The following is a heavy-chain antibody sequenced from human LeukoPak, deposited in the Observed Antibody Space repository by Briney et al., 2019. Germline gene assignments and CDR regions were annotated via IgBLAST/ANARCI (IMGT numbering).Heavy chain of an antibody. J-gene: IGHJ5*02. V-gene: IGHV3-21*01. Sequence: GGSLRLSCAASGFTFSSYSMNWVRQAPGKGLEWVSSISSSSSYIYYADSVKGRFTISRDNAKNSLYLQMNSLRAEDTAVYYCARDQQQWLVPWFDPWGQGTLVTVSS. CDR2: ISSSSSYI. CDR1: GFTFSSYS. D-gene: IGHD6-19*01. CDR3: ARDQQQWLVPWFDP.